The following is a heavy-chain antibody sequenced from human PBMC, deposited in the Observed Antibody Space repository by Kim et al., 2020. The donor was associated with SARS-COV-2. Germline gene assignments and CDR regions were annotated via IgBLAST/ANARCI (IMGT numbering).Heavy chain of an antibody. J-gene: IGHJ4*02. V-gene: IGHV3-73*01. CDR2: ISTKAKSHAT. CDR3: TSLTATRETY. CDR1: GFTFSGSN. D-gene: IGHD2-21*02. Sequence: GGSLRLSCAASGFTFSGSNIHWVRQASGKGLDWVGRISTKAKSHATAYGASVKGRFTISRDDSKNTAYLQMNNLRAEDTAVYYCTSLTATRETYWGRGT.